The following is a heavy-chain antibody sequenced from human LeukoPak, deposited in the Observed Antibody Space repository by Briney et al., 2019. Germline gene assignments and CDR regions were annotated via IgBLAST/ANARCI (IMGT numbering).Heavy chain of an antibody. CDR3: ARQPALTHSHLDY. V-gene: IGHV4-39*01. CDR1: GGSFSSSAYY. J-gene: IGHJ4*02. Sequence: SETLSLTCIVSGGSFSSSAYYWGWIRQPPGEGLQWIGSIYHSGNTYYNLSLKSRVTISVDTSTSQFSLRLSSVTAADTAIYYCARQPALTHSHLDYWGQGTLVTVSS. CDR2: IYHSGNT.